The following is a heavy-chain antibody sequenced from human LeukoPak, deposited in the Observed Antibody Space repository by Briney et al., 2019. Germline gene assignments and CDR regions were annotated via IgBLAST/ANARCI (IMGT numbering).Heavy chain of an antibody. CDR1: GGSISNYY. Sequence: PETLSLTCTVSGGSISNYYWSWIRQPPGKGLEWIGYVYYTLSTNYHPSLKSRVTISVDTSKNQLSLKLSSVTAADTAVYYCARHPLDYWGQGILVTISS. CDR2: VYYTLST. CDR3: ARHPLDY. V-gene: IGHV4-59*08. J-gene: IGHJ4*02.